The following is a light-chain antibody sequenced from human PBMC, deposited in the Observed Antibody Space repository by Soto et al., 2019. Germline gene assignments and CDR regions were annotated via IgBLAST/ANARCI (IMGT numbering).Light chain of an antibody. V-gene: IGKV1-39*01. CDR3: QQGYSTQWT. J-gene: IGKJ1*01. CDR2: ATS. Sequence: DIQMTQSPSSLSASVGDRVSITCRASQDIRSYLNGYQQKPGKAPELLLYATSNLQSGAPPRFSASRSGTDFTLTISSLHPEDFATYYCQQGYSTQWTSGQGTKVEIK. CDR1: QDIRSY.